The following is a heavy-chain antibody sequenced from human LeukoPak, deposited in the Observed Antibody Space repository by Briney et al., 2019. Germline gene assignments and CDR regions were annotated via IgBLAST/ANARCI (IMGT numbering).Heavy chain of an antibody. V-gene: IGHV1-18*01. J-gene: IGHJ4*02. CDR1: GYTSISYG. CDR3: ARESINIMGAIMAKNYYFDY. D-gene: IGHD1-26*01. CDR2: ISAYNGNT. Sequence: ASVKVSCKASGYTSISYGISWVRQAPARGLEWTGWISAYNGNTNYAQKHQGRVTMTTDTSTSTAYMELRSLRSDDAAVYYCARESINIMGAIMAKNYYFDYWGQGTLVTVSS.